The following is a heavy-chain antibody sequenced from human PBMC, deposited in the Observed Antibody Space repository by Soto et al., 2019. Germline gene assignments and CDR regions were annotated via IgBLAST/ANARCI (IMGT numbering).Heavy chain of an antibody. CDR1: GGSLKADNW. V-gene: IGHV4-4*02. CDR3: ARADSVLIAKVFDR. D-gene: IGHD2-21*01. Sequence: SEPLSLTCDVSGGSLKADNWWTWVRQSPGKGLEWIGEIYHSGCALYNPSLNNRLTISIDKSKKQFSLTLTSVTAADTALYFCARADSVLIAKVFDRWGQGIQVTVSS. J-gene: IGHJ5*02. CDR2: IYHSGCA.